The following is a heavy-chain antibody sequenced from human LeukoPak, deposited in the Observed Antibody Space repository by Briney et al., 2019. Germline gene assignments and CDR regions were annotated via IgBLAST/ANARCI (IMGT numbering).Heavy chain of an antibody. Sequence: SETLSLTCAVYGGSFSGYYWSWIRQPPGKGLEWIGEINHSGSTNYNPSLKSRVTMSVDTSKNQFSLKLNSVTAADTAVYYCAKEGAAPGPDFDYWGQGTQVIVSS. D-gene: IGHD6-13*01. J-gene: IGHJ4*02. V-gene: IGHV4-34*01. CDR2: INHSGST. CDR3: AKEGAAPGPDFDY. CDR1: GGSFSGYY.